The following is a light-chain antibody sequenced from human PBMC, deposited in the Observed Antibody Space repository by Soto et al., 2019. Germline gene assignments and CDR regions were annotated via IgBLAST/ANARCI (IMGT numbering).Light chain of an antibody. CDR2: DAS. V-gene: IGKV1-33*01. Sequence: DIQMTQSPSSLSASVGDRVIITCQASQDISNYLNWYQQKPGKAPKLLIYDASNLETGVPSRFSGSGSGTDFTFTISSLQPEDIATYYCQQYDNLLPYTFGEGTKLEIK. CDR1: QDISNY. CDR3: QQYDNLLPYT. J-gene: IGKJ2*01.